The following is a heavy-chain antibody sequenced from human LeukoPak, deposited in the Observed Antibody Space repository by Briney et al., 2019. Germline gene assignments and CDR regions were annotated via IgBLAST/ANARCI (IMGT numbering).Heavy chain of an antibody. Sequence: PGGSLRLSCAVSGFTVRSNYMNWVRQAPGKGLEWVSIIYSDGSTYYADSVKGRITISRDNSRNTLYFQMNSLRAEDTAVYYCARGGDTSGSPFDYWGQGTLVTVSS. V-gene: IGHV3-53*01. J-gene: IGHJ4*02. CDR2: IYSDGST. CDR1: GFTVRSNY. D-gene: IGHD6-19*01. CDR3: ARGGDTSGSPFDY.